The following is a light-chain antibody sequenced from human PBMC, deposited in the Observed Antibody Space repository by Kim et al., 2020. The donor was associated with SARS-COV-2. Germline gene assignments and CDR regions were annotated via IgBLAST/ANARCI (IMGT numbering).Light chain of an antibody. CDR2: DVS. CDR1: SSDIGGHNY. V-gene: IGLV2-14*03. CDR3: SSFTSSTTPLV. J-gene: IGLJ2*01. Sequence: QSALTQPASVSGSPGQSITISCTGTSSDIGGHNYVSWYQKHPGKAPKFMIYDVSKRPSGVSNRFSGSKSGNTASLTISGLQAEDEADYYCSSFTSSTTPLVFGGGTKLTVL.